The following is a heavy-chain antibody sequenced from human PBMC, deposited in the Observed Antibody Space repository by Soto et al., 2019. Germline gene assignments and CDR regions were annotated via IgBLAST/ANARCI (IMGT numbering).Heavy chain of an antibody. J-gene: IGHJ4*02. V-gene: IGHV5-51*01. Sequence: GESLKISCKGSGYSFTSYWIGWVRQMPGKGLEWMGIIYPGDSDTRYSPSFQGQVTISADKSISTAYLQWSSLKASDTAMYYCARASGSGSYYSPADSWGQGTLVTVS. D-gene: IGHD3-10*01. CDR1: GYSFTSYW. CDR3: ARASGSGSYYSPADS. CDR2: IYPGDSDT.